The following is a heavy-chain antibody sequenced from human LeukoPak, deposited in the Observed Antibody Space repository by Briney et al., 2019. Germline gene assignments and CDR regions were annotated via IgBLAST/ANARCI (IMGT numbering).Heavy chain of an antibody. CDR2: IKQDGSEK. Sequence: GGSLRLSCAASGFTFSSYWMSWVRQAPGKGLEWVANIKQDGSEKYYVDSVKGRFTFSRDNAKNSLYLQMNSLRAEDTAVYYCARLGEKADFDYWGQGTLVTVSS. J-gene: IGHJ4*02. CDR3: ARLGEKADFDY. V-gene: IGHV3-7*01. CDR1: GFTFSSYW. D-gene: IGHD3-16*01.